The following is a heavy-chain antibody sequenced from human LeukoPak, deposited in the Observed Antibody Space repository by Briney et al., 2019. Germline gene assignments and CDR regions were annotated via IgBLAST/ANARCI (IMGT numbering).Heavy chain of an antibody. J-gene: IGHJ6*04. CDR1: GFTFSSYS. V-gene: IGHV3-21*01. CDR3: AELGITMIGGV. Sequence: GRSLRLSCAASGFTFSSYSMNWVRQAPGKGLEWVSSITTSSSYIYYADSVKGRFTISRDNAKNSLYLQMNSLRAEDTAVYYCAELGITMIGGVWGKGTTVTISS. CDR2: ITTSSSYI. D-gene: IGHD3-10*02.